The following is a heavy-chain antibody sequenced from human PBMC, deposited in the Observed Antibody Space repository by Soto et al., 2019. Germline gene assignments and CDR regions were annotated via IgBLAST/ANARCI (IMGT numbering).Heavy chain of an antibody. CDR3: ARDRDWFDP. Sequence: PGGSLRLSCAASGFTFSSYEMNWVRQAPGKGLEWVSYISSSGSTIYYADSVKGRFTISRDNAENSLYLQMNSLRAEDTAVYYCARDRDWFDPWGQGTLVTVSS. V-gene: IGHV3-48*03. CDR2: ISSSGSTI. CDR1: GFTFSSYE. J-gene: IGHJ5*02.